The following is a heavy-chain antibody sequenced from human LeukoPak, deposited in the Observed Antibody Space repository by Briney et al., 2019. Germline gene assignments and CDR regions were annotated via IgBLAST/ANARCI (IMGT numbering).Heavy chain of an antibody. D-gene: IGHD1-26*01. V-gene: IGHV3-53*01. CDR3: ARSTVSGSYPSYFDH. CDR1: GFTVSNKY. J-gene: IGHJ4*02. CDR2: IYSSGST. Sequence: GGSLRLSCAASGFTVSNKYMSWVRQAPGKGLEWVSVIYSSGSTYYADSVKGRFTISRDNSKNTLCLQMNSLRAEDTAVYYCARSTVSGSYPSYFDHWGQGTLVTVSS.